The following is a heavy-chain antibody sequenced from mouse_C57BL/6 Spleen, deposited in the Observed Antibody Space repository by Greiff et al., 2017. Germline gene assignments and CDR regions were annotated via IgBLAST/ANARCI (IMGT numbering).Heavy chain of an antibody. V-gene: IGHV1-52*01. CDR1: GYTFTSYW. D-gene: IGHD1-1*01. J-gene: IGHJ3*01. Sequence: QVQLQQPGAELVRPGSSVKLSCKASGYTFTSYWMHWVKQRPIQGLEWIGNIDPSDSETHYNQKFKDKATLTVDKSSSTAYMQLSSLTSEDSAVXYCALFITTVVATPAYWGQGTLVTVSA. CDR3: ALFITTVVATPAY. CDR2: IDPSDSET.